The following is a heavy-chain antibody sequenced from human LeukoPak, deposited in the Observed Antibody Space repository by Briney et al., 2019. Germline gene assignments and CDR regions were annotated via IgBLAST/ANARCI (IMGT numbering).Heavy chain of an antibody. CDR1: GFAFSGFA. Sequence: GGSLRLSCAASGFAFSGFAMSWVRQAPGKGLEWVAVIWYDGSNKYYADSVKGRFTISRDNSKNTLYLQMNSLRAEDTAVYYCARDNGDLNYYFDYWGQGTLVTVSS. V-gene: IGHV3-33*08. CDR2: IWYDGSNK. J-gene: IGHJ4*02. D-gene: IGHD4-17*01. CDR3: ARDNGDLNYYFDY.